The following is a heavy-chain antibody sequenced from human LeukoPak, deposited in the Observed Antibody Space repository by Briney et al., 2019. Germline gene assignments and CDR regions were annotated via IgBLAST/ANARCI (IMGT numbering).Heavy chain of an antibody. V-gene: IGHV1-8*01. CDR2: MNPNSGNT. J-gene: IGHJ3*02. Sequence: ASVKVSCKAFGYTFTSYDINWVRQATGQGLEGRGGMNPNSGNTGYAQKFQGRVTMTRNTSISTAYMELSSLRSEDTAVYYCARYCSSTSCYRVKDAFDIWGQGTMVTVSS. CDR3: ARYCSSTSCYRVKDAFDI. CDR1: GYTFTSYD. D-gene: IGHD2-2*02.